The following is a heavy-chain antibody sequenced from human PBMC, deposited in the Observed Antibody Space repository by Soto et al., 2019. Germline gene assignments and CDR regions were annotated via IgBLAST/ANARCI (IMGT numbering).Heavy chain of an antibody. J-gene: IGHJ4*02. D-gene: IGHD6-19*01. V-gene: IGHV5-51*01. Sequence: PGESLKISCKGPGYSFTNYWIGWVRQMPGKGLEWMGIIYPADSDTRYSPSFQGQVTISADKSISTAYLQWSSLKASDTAMYYCARHEYTSGWRYFDYWGQGTLVTVSS. CDR2: IYPADSDT. CDR1: GYSFTNYW. CDR3: ARHEYTSGWRYFDY.